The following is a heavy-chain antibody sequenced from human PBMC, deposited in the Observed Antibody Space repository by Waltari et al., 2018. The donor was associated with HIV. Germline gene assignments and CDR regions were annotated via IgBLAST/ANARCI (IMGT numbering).Heavy chain of an antibody. V-gene: IGHV3-48*02. D-gene: IGHD6-19*01. CDR3: AILSTSGWYQD. CDR2: ISSSRIAM. CDR1: GFTFSSYS. Sequence: EVQLVESGGGLVKPGGSMRLSCAASGFTFSSYSMNWVRQAPGKGLELVSYISSSRIAMYYADSVKCLFTISRDKAKNSLYLQMNSPRDEDTAVYCCAILSTSGWYQDWGRGTLLIVSS. J-gene: IGHJ4*02.